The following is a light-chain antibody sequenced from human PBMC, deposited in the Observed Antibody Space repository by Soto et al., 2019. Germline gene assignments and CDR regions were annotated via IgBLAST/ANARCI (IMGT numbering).Light chain of an antibody. J-gene: IGLJ2*01. CDR3: SSYTISGTLVV. Sequence: QSALTQPASVSGSPGQSITISCTGTASDVGGYSFVSWFQLHPGKAPKLMIYDVSNRPPGVSNRFAGSKAGNTASLTISGLQAEDEADYYCSSYTISGTLVVFGGGTKVTVL. CDR2: DVS. V-gene: IGLV2-14*03. CDR1: ASDVGGYSF.